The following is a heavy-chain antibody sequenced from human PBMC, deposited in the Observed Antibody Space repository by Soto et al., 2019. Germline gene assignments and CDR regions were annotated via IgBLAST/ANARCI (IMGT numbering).Heavy chain of an antibody. Sequence: QVQLQQWGAGLLKPSETLSLTCAVYGGSFSGYYWSWIRQPPGKGLEWIGEINHSGSTNYNPSLKSRVTISVDTSKNQFSLKLSSVTAADTAVYHCARSDFWSGPRQNWFDPWGQGTLVTVSS. CDR3: ARSDFWSGPRQNWFDP. D-gene: IGHD3-3*01. J-gene: IGHJ5*02. CDR1: GGSFSGYY. V-gene: IGHV4-34*01. CDR2: INHSGST.